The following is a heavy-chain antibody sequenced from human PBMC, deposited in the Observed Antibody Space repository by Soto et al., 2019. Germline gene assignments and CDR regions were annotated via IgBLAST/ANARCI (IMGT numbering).Heavy chain of an antibody. CDR3: ASRGSRYGLYYYYGMDV. J-gene: IGHJ6*02. CDR2: FYDNGKN. CDR1: GGSLNNYY. D-gene: IGHD5-18*01. V-gene: IGHV4-59*01. Sequence: SETLSLTCTVSGGSLNNYYWSWIRPPPGKGLEWIGYFYDNGKNDYNPSLKRRVTISVDTSKNQISRKLTSVTAADTAVYYCASRGSRYGLYYYYGMDVWGQGTTVTVSS.